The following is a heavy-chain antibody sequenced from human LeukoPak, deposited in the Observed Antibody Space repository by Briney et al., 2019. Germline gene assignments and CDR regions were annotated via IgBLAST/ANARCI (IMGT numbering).Heavy chain of an antibody. J-gene: IGHJ4*02. D-gene: IGHD3-10*01. CDR3: AKWYASGTYYIDY. CDR1: GFTFSSYA. V-gene: IGHV3-23*01. CDR2: ISSNTLST. Sequence: GGSLRLSCAASGFTFSSYAMSWVRQAPGKGLEWVSAISSNTLSTYYADSVKGRFTISRDNSKNTLYLQMSSLRAEDTAIYYCAKWYASGTYYIDYWGQGTLVTVS.